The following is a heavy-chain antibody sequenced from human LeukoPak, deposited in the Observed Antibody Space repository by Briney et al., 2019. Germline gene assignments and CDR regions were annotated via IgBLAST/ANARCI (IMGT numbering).Heavy chain of an antibody. D-gene: IGHD1-26*01. CDR1: GDSVSSNSAA. V-gene: IGHV6-1*01. J-gene: IGHJ5*02. Sequence: SQTLSLPCAISGDSVSSNSAAWDWIGQAPSRDLEWLGRTYDRSKWYNDYAVSVKSRITINPDTSKNQLSLRLNSVTPANTLGAYCARERAGFAPWGQGPLVPVSS. CDR3: ARERAGFAP. CDR2: TYDRSKWYN.